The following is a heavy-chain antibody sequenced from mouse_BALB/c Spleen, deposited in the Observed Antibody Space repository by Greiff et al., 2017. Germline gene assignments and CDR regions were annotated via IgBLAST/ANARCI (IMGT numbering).Heavy chain of an antibody. CDR3: ARDYGNYVWFAY. V-gene: IGHV5-4*02. CDR2: ISDGGSYT. CDR1: GFTFSDYY. J-gene: IGHJ3*01. Sequence: EVQLVESGGGLVKPGGSLKLSCAASGFTFSDYYMYWVRQTPEKRLEWVATISDGGSYTYYPDSVKGRFTISRDNAKNNLYLQMSSLKSEDTAMYYCARDYGNYVWFAYWGQGTLVTVSA. D-gene: IGHD2-1*01.